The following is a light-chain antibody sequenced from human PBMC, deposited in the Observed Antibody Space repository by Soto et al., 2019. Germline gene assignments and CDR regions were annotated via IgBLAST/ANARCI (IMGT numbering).Light chain of an antibody. J-gene: IGLJ3*02. Sequence: QAVVTQEPSFSVSPGRTVTLTCGLTSGSVSTSYYPSWYQQTPGQAPRTLIFNTNTRSSGVPDRFSGSILGNKAALTITGAQADDESHYYCMLYMGSGIWVFGGGTKVTVL. V-gene: IGLV8-61*01. CDR2: NTN. CDR1: SGSVSTSYY. CDR3: MLYMGSGIWV.